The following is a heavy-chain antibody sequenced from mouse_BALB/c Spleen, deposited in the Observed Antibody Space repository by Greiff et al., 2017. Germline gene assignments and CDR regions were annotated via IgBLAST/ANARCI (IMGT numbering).Heavy chain of an antibody. V-gene: IGHV2-9*02. D-gene: IGHD1-1*02. Sequence: VQRVESGPGLVAPSQSLSITCTVSGFSLTSYGVHWVRQPPGKGLEWLGVIWAGGSTNYNSALMSRLSISKDNSKSQVFLKMNSLQTDDTAMYYCARGGGNWFAYWGQGTLVTVSA. CDR2: IWAGGST. CDR3: ARGGGNWFAY. CDR1: GFSLTSYG. J-gene: IGHJ3*01.